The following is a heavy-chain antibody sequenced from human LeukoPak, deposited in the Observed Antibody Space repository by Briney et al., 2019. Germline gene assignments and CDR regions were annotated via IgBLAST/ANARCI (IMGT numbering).Heavy chain of an antibody. D-gene: IGHD3-22*01. CDR2: ISWNSGSI. J-gene: IGHJ4*02. CDR3: AKGDYYDSSGYRN. CDR1: GFTFDDYA. V-gene: IGHV3-9*01. Sequence: GRSLRLSCAASGFTFDDYAMHWVRQAPGKGLERVSGISWNSGSIGYADSVKGRFTISRDNAKNSLYLQMNSLRAEDTALYYCAKGDYYDSSGYRNWGQGTLVTVSS.